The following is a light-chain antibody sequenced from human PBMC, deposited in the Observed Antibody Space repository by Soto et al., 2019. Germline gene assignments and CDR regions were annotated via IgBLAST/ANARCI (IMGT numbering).Light chain of an antibody. V-gene: IGKV3-11*01. CDR3: QQRGET. CDR1: QSVSSN. J-gene: IGKJ1*01. Sequence: EIVMTQSPATLSVSPGERATLSCRASQSVSSNLAWYQQKPGQAPRLLIYDASNRATGIPARFSGSGSGTDFTLTISSLEPEDFAVYYCQQRGETFGQGTKVEIK. CDR2: DAS.